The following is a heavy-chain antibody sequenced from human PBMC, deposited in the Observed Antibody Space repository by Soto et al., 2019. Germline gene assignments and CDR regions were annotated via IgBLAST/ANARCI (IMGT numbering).Heavy chain of an antibody. CDR3: TRGSKVVTLDYFDS. CDR1: GYTVTRHY. V-gene: IGHV1-46*03. J-gene: IGHJ4*02. CDR2: IDPSGGST. Sequence: QVQLVQSGAEVKKPGASVKVSCKASGYTVTRHYMHWVRQAPGQGLEWMGIIDPSGGSTTYAQKYXXXVXXTRDMSTRTVYMELSRLRSDDTAIYYCTRGSKVVTLDYFDSWGQGTLVTVSS. D-gene: IGHD2-21*02.